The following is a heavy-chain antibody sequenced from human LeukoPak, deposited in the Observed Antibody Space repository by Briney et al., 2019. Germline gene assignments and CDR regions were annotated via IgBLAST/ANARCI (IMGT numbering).Heavy chain of an antibody. CDR1: GGSISSSSYY. V-gene: IGHV4-39*07. CDR2: IYYSGST. Sequence: SETLSLTCTVSGGSISSSSYYWGWIRQPPGKGLEWIGSIYYSGSTYYNPSLKSRVTISVDTSKNQFSLKLSSVTAADTAVYYCARAAADEYYFDYWGQGTLVTVSS. CDR3: ARAAADEYYFDY. J-gene: IGHJ4*02. D-gene: IGHD6-13*01.